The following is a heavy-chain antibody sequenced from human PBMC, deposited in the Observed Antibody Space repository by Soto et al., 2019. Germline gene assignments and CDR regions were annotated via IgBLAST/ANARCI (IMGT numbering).Heavy chain of an antibody. CDR3: AKVPRGSNFGYYNF. CDR1: GITFSDYG. V-gene: IGHV3-30*02. J-gene: IGHJ4*02. CDR2: VWKDGSNR. Sequence: PGGSLRLSCAASGITFSDYGMHWVRQAPGKRLEWVAGVWKDGSNRYYVDSVKGRFTISRDNSKNTLYLQMNSLRDEDTAVYYCAKVPRGSNFGYYNFWGQGTLVTVS. D-gene: IGHD5-18*01.